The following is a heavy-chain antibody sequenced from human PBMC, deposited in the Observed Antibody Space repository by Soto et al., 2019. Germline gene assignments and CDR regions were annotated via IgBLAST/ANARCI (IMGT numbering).Heavy chain of an antibody. V-gene: IGHV3-48*02. D-gene: IGHD4-4*01. CDR1: GFTFSSYS. J-gene: IGHJ4*02. CDR3: ATDGTVTTPGVLDY. Sequence: EVQLVESGGGLVQPGGSLRLSCAASGFTFSSYSMNWVRQAPGKGLEWVSYISSSSSTIYYADSVKGRFTISRDNAKNSLYLQMNSLRDEDTAVYYCATDGTVTTPGVLDYWGQGTLGTVSS. CDR2: ISSSSSTI.